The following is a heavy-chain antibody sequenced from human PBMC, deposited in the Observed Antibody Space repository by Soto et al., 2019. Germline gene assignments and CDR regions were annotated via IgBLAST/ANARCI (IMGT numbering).Heavy chain of an antibody. Sequence: GGSLRLSCAASGFTFSRFWMNWVRLSPGKGLEWVGNINLDGSAKDYVDSVKGRFTISRDNAQNLVYLQMNSLRVEDTAVYYCAVVPAANGHYGMDVWGQGTTVTVSS. CDR1: GFTFSRFW. V-gene: IGHV3-7*02. J-gene: IGHJ6*02. CDR2: INLDGSAK. D-gene: IGHD2-2*01. CDR3: AVVPAANGHYGMDV.